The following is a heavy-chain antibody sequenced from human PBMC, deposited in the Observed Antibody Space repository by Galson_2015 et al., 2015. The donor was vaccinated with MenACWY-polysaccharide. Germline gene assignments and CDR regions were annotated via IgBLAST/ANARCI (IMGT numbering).Heavy chain of an antibody. Sequence: SLRLSCAASGFTFSTYSMHWVRQAPGRGLEWVAFISYDGSDTYYADSVKGRFTISRDNSKNTLYLQMSSPRAEDTAVYYCAKELVPASQGYSFDCWGLGTRVTVSS. CDR3: AKELVPASQGYSFDC. D-gene: IGHD6-6*01. CDR2: ISYDGSDT. CDR1: GFTFSTYS. J-gene: IGHJ4*02. V-gene: IGHV3-30*18.